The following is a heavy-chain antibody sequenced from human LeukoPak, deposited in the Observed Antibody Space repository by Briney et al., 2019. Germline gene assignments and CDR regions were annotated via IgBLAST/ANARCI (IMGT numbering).Heavy chain of an antibody. CDR2: ISAYNGNT. D-gene: IGHD3-9*01. J-gene: IGHJ4*02. V-gene: IGHV1-18*01. CDR3: ARDQAATNTQVRFCLD. Sequence: ASVKVSCKASGYTFTSYGISWVRQAPGQGLEWMGWISAYNGNTNFAQKLQGRVTMTTDTSTSTAYMDLRSLRSNDTAVYYCARDQAATNTQVRFCLDWGQGTLVTVSS. CDR1: GYTFTSYG.